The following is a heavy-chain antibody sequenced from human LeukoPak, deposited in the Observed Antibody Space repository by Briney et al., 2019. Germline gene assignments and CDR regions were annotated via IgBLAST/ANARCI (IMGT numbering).Heavy chain of an antibody. CDR3: ARTPGTRVDY. V-gene: IGHV1-18*01. D-gene: IGHD2-15*01. Sequence: QKLQGRVTMTTDTSTSTAYMELRSLRSDDTAVYYCARTPGTRVDYWGQGTLVTVSS. J-gene: IGHJ4*02.